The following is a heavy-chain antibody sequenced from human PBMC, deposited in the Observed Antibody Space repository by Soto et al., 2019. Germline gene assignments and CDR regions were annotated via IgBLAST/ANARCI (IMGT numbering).Heavy chain of an antibody. D-gene: IGHD3-9*01. CDR2: IDPSGGVT. J-gene: IGHJ5*02. Sequence: ASVKVSCKASGYTFTKFHIHWVRQAPGQGLEWMGMIDPSGGVTRDAQRFQGRITMTSDTSTSSAYMELRGLTSEDTAVYYCARAERYFDWSNWFDPWGQGTLVTVSS. V-gene: IGHV1-46*01. CDR3: ARAERYFDWSNWFDP. CDR1: GYTFTKFH.